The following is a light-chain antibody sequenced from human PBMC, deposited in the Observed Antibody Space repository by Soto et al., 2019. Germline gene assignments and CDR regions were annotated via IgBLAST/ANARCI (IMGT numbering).Light chain of an antibody. J-gene: IGKJ5*01. CDR1: QSVAGS. CDR3: QQRSNRIT. V-gene: IGKV3-11*01. CDR2: DIS. Sequence: EFVLTQSPATLSLSPGERAILSCRASQSVAGSLAWYQQKPGQAPRLLIYDISTRAAAIPARFSGSGSGTDFTLTVSSLEPEDFALYYCQQRSNRITFGQGTRL.